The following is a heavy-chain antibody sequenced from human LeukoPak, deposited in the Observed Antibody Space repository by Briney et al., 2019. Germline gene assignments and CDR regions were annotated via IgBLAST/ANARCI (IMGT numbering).Heavy chain of an antibody. Sequence: PGGSLRLSCAASGFTFSSYSMNWVRQAPGKGLEWVSSISSSSSYIYYADSVKGRFTISRDNAKNSLYLQMNSLRAEDTAVYYCARGYSGYDNWFDPWGQGTLVTVSS. D-gene: IGHD5-12*01. CDR2: ISSSSSYI. CDR3: ARGYSGYDNWFDP. V-gene: IGHV3-21*01. CDR1: GFTFSSYS. J-gene: IGHJ5*02.